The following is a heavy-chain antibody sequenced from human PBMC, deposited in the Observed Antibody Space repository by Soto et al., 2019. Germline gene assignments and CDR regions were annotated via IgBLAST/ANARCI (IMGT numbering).Heavy chain of an antibody. CDR1: GYTFTSYD. D-gene: IGHD3-16*02. V-gene: IGHV1-8*01. CDR3: ARVSGCYRPYGMDV. Sequence: QVQLVQSGAEVKKPGASVKVSCKASGYTFTSYDINWVRQATGQGLEWMGWMNPNRGNTGYAQKLQGRVTMTRNTTIRTDYMELSSLSSEDTAVYYCARVSGCYRPYGMDVWGQGTTVTVSS. CDR2: MNPNRGNT. J-gene: IGHJ6*02.